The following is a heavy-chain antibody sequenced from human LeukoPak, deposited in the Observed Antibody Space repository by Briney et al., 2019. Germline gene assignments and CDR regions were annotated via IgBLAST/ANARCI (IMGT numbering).Heavy chain of an antibody. CDR3: ARPLRYFDCFDY. D-gene: IGHD3-9*01. CDR2: IYYSGST. CDR1: GASISSSNYY. V-gene: IGHV4-39*01. Sequence: PSETLSLTCAVSGASISSSNYYWGWVRQSPGKGLEWIGSIYYSGSTYYNPSLKSRVTISVDTSKNQFSLKLSSVTAADTAVYYCARPLRYFDCFDYWGQGTLVTVSS. J-gene: IGHJ4*02.